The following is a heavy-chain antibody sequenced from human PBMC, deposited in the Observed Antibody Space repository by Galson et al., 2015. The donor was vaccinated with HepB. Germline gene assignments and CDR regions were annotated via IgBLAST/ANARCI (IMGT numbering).Heavy chain of an antibody. D-gene: IGHD2-2*01. J-gene: IGHJ6*03. CDR1: GYTFTSYY. Sequence: SVKVSCKASGYTFTSYYMHWVRQAPGQGLEWMGIINPSGGSTSYAQKFQGRVTMTRDTSTSTVYMELSSLRSEDTAVYYCARGYCSSTSCRLSYMDVWGKGTTVTVSS. V-gene: IGHV1-46*01. CDR3: ARGYCSSTSCRLSYMDV. CDR2: INPSGGST.